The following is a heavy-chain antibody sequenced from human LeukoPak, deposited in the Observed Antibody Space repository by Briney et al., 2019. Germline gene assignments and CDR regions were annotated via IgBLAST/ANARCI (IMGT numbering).Heavy chain of an antibody. D-gene: IGHD3-22*01. Sequence: PSETLSLTCAVYGGSFSGYYWSWIRQPPGKGLEWIGEINHSGSTNYNPSLKSRVTISVDTSKNQFSLKLSSVTAADTAVYYCARTSSYYDSSGYNAFDIWGQGTMVTVSS. CDR1: GGSFSGYY. J-gene: IGHJ3*02. CDR3: ARTSSYYDSSGYNAFDI. V-gene: IGHV4-34*01. CDR2: INHSGST.